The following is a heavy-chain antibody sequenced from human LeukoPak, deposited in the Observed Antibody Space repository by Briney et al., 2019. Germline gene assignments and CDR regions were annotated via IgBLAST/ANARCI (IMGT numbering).Heavy chain of an antibody. Sequence: GGSLRLSCAASGFTFSSYAMSWVRQAPGKGLEWVSAISGSGGSTYYADSVKGRFTISRDNSKNTLYLQMNSLRAEDTAVYYCAKELGYYDSSGYSFDAFDIWGQGTMVTVSS. D-gene: IGHD3-22*01. CDR2: ISGSGGST. V-gene: IGHV3-23*01. CDR3: AKELGYYDSSGYSFDAFDI. J-gene: IGHJ3*02. CDR1: GFTFSSYA.